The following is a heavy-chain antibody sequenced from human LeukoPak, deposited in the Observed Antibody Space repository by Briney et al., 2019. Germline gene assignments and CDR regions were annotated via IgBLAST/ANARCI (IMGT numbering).Heavy chain of an antibody. V-gene: IGHV3-48*02. CDR1: GFTFNDYS. Sequence: GGSLRLSCAASGFTFNDYSMNWVRQAPGKGLEWVPYISTSSTIIYYADSVRGRFTISRDSDKNSLYLQMNSLRDEDTAVYYCARDRVLGSTEGFDYWGQGTLVTVSS. CDR2: ISTSSTII. D-gene: IGHD6-13*01. J-gene: IGHJ4*02. CDR3: ARDRVLGSTEGFDY.